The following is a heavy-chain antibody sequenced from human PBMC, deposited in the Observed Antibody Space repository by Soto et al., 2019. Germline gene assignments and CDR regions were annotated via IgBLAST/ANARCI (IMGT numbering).Heavy chain of an antibody. CDR3: ARDGEDYPHAHYYGIDV. CDR2: ISYDGSNK. CDR1: GFTFSSYA. Sequence: QVQLVESGGGVVQPGRSPRLSCAASGFTFSSYAMHWVRQAPGKGLEWVAVISYDGSNKYYADSVKGRFTISRDNSKNTLYLPMNSLRAEDTAVYYCARDGEDYPHAHYYGIDVWGQGTTVTVSS. V-gene: IGHV3-30-3*01. D-gene: IGHD3-10*01. J-gene: IGHJ6*02.